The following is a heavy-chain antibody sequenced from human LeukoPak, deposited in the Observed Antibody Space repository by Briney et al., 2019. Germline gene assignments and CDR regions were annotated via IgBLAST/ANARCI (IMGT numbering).Heavy chain of an antibody. V-gene: IGHV3-30*03. J-gene: IGHJ3*02. Sequence: QTGGSLRLSCAASGFTFSRYVINWVRQAPGKGPEGVAVVSSEGSNKYYGDSVKGRFIISRDNSMNTLYLQMNSLRAEDTAVYYCARSKGFGEFFDAFDIWGQGTLVTVSS. D-gene: IGHD3-10*01. CDR1: GFTFSRYV. CDR3: ARSKGFGEFFDAFDI. CDR2: VSSEGSNK.